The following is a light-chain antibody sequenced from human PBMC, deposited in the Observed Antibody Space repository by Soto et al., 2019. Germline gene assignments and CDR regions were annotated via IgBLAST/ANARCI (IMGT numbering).Light chain of an antibody. CDR1: QSVSSS. V-gene: IGKV3-15*01. CDR2: GAS. Sequence: EIVMTQSPATLSVSPGERATLSCRASQSVSSSLAWYQQKPGQAPRLLIYGASTRATGIPARFSGSGSGTEFTLTISSLQSEDLAVYYCQQYNNWWTFGQGTKVDI. J-gene: IGKJ1*01. CDR3: QQYNNWWT.